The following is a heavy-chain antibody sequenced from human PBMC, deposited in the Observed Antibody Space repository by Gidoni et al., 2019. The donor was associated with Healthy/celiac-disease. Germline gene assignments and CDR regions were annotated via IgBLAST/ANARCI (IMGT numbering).Heavy chain of an antibody. CDR3: STTAHWVFDY. D-gene: IGHD5-18*01. V-gene: IGHV6-1*01. CDR1: GESVSSTGSA. J-gene: IGHJ4*02. CDR2: TFFRSKCYY. Sequence: VQLQQSGPGLVQPSQTPSLTCAISGESVSSTGSAWNWIRQSPSRGLEWLVSTFFRSKCYYYYALSVRSRITIIPDSSKNQFSLQLNSVTPEDTAVYYCSTTAHWVFDYWGQGILVTVSS.